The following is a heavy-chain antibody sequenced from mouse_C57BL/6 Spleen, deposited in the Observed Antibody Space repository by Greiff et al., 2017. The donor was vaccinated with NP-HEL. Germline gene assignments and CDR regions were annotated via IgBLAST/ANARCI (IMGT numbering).Heavy chain of an antibody. D-gene: IGHD1-1*01. CDR2: ISDGGSYT. CDR1: GFTFSSYA. V-gene: IGHV5-4*01. CDR3: ARGGYGSSFLYWYFDV. J-gene: IGHJ1*03. Sequence: EVQVVESGGGLVKPGGSLKLSCAASGFTFSSYAMSWVRQTPEKRLEWVATISDGGSYTYYPDNVKGRFTISRDNAKNNLYLQMSHLKSEDTAMYYCARGGYGSSFLYWYFDVWGTGTTVTVSS.